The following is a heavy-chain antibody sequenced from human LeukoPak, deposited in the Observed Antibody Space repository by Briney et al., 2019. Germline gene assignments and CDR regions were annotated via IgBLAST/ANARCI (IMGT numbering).Heavy chain of an antibody. Sequence: SETLSLTCTVSGGSISSYYWSWIRQPAGKGLEWIGRIYTSGSTNYNPSLKSRVTMSVDTSKNQISLKLSSVTAADTAVYYCARLDCSGGSCQPFDYWGQGTLVTVSS. CDR2: IYTSGST. D-gene: IGHD2-15*01. V-gene: IGHV4-4*07. CDR3: ARLDCSGGSCQPFDY. J-gene: IGHJ4*02. CDR1: GGSISSYY.